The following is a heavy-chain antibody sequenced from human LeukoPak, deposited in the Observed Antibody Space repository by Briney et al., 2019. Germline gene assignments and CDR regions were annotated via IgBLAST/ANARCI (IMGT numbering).Heavy chain of an antibody. CDR3: ARGGKAAVRFDL. CDR2: IYYSGST. J-gene: IGHJ2*01. CDR1: GGSFSGYY. Sequence: SETLSLTCAVYGGSFSGYYWSWIRQPPGKGLEWIGYIYYSGSTYYNPSLKSRVTISVDTSNNQIPLQLSSVTAADTAVYYCARGGKAAVRFDLWGRGTLVTVSS. D-gene: IGHD2-15*01. V-gene: IGHV4-34*01.